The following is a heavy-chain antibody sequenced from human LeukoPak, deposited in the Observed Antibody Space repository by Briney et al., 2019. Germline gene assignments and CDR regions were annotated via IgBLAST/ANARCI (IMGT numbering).Heavy chain of an antibody. D-gene: IGHD3-10*01. CDR2: IIPILGIA. V-gene: IGHV1-69*04. CDR1: GGTFSSYA. J-gene: IGHJ4*02. Sequence: GGSVKVSCKASGGTFSSYAISWVRQAPGQGLEWMGRIIPILGIANYAQKFQGRVTITADKSTSTAYMELSSLRSEDTAVYYCARELAGHYYGSGSSFDYWGQGTLVTVSS. CDR3: ARELAGHYYGSGSSFDY.